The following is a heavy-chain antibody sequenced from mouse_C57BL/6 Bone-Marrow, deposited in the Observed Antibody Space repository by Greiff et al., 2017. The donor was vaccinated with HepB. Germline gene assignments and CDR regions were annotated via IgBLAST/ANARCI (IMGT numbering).Heavy chain of an antibody. CDR3: VSGLYYYGSSPHWYFDV. J-gene: IGHJ1*03. CDR1: GFTFNTYA. CDR2: IRSKSSNYAT. Sequence: EVKLVESGGGLVQPKGSLKLSCAASGFTFNTYAMHWVRQAPGKGLEWVARIRSKSSNYATYYADSVKDRFTISRDDSQSMLYLQMNNLKTEDTAMYYCVSGLYYYGSSPHWYFDVWGTGTTVTVSS. D-gene: IGHD1-1*01. V-gene: IGHV10-3*01.